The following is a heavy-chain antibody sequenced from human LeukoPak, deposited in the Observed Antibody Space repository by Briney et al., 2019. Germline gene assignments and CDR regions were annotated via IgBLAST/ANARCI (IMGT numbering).Heavy chain of an antibody. D-gene: IGHD5-24*01. CDR2: INPSGGST. CDR3: ASGGWLQLAFDY. Sequence: GASGKVSCKASGYTFTSYYMHWVRQAPGQGLEWMGIINPSGGSTSYAQKFQGRVTMTRDTSTSTVYMELSSLRSEDTAVYYCASGGWLQLAFDYWGQGTLVTVSS. J-gene: IGHJ4*02. V-gene: IGHV1-46*03. CDR1: GYTFTSYY.